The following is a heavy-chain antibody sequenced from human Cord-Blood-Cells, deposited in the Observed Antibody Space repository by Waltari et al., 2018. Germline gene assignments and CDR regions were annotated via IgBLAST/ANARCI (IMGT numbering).Heavy chain of an antibody. CDR1: GFSLSTSGVG. D-gene: IGHD5-18*01. CDR3: AXRPPAMVTKDAFDI. Sequence: QITLKESGPTLVKPTQTLTLTCTFSGFSLSTSGVGVGWIRQPPGKALEWLALIYWNDDKRYSPSLKSRLTITKETSKNQVVLXMTNMDPVDTATYYCAXRPPAMVTKDAFDIWGQGTMVTVSS. CDR2: IYWNDDK. V-gene: IGHV2-5*01. J-gene: IGHJ3*02.